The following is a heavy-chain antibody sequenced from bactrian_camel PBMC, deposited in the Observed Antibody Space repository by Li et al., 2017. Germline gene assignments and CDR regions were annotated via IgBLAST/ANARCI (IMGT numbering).Heavy chain of an antibody. J-gene: IGHJ6*01. CDR1: KDTDTYNC. V-gene: IGHV3S53*01. Sequence: HVQLVESGGGSVQAGGSLRLSCAASKDTDTYNCMGWFRQVPGKQREAVACIDSDGTTNVADSEKGRFTISKDNAKNTLYLQMNSLKPEDTAMYYCATDPWRPYCSGGYRNTDFRYWGQGTQVTVS. CDR2: IDSDGTT. CDR3: ATDPWRPYCSGGYRNTDFRY. D-gene: IGHD1*01.